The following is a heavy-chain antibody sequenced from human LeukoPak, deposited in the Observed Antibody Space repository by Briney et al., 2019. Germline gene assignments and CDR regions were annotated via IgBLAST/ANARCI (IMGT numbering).Heavy chain of an antibody. J-gene: IGHJ4*02. CDR2: IIPIFGTA. D-gene: IGHD3-10*01. Sequence: SVKVSCKVSGYTLTELSMHWVRQAPGKGLEWMGGIIPIFGTANYAQKFQGRVTITADESTSTAYMELSSLRSEDTAVYYCARWGGSGSYYNALNPSYDYWGQGTLVTVSS. CDR1: GYTLTELS. V-gene: IGHV1-69*13. CDR3: ARWGGSGSYYNALNPSYDY.